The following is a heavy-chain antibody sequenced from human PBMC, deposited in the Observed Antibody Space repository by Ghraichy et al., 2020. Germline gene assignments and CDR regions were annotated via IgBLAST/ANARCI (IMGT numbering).Heavy chain of an antibody. Sequence: SETLSLTCTVSGGSINSYYWSWIRQPAGKGLEWIGRIYTSGSTNYNPSLKSRVTMSVDTSKNQFSLKLSSVTAADTAVYYCARDYSGYYDFWSGYYSEYYFDYWGQGTLVTVSS. J-gene: IGHJ4*02. CDR2: IYTSGST. D-gene: IGHD3-3*01. CDR1: GGSINSYY. V-gene: IGHV4-4*07. CDR3: ARDYSGYYDFWSGYYSEYYFDY.